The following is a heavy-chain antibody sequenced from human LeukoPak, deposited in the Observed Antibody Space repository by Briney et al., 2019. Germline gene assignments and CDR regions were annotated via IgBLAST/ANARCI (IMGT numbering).Heavy chain of an antibody. V-gene: IGHV3-7*03. CDR2: IKQDGSEK. Sequence: GGSLRLSCAASGFTFSSYWMSWVRQAPGKGLEWAANIKQDGSEKYYVDSVKGRFTISRDNAKNSLYLQMNSLRAEDTAVYYCARDGNYYDSSGYYYDYWGQGTLVTVSS. J-gene: IGHJ4*02. CDR1: GFTFSSYW. D-gene: IGHD3-22*01. CDR3: ARDGNYYDSSGYYYDY.